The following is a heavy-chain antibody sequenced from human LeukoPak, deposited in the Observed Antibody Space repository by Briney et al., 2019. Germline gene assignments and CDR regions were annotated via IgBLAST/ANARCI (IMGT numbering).Heavy chain of an antibody. CDR1: GGSISSGGYY. J-gene: IGHJ6*02. D-gene: IGHD1-7*01. CDR3: ARRERGTIRGMDV. CDR2: IYYSGST. V-gene: IGHV4-31*03. Sequence: PSETLSLTCTVSGGSISSGGYYWSWIRQHPGKGLEWTGYIYYSGSTYYNPSLKSRVTISVDTSKNQFSLKLSSVTAADTAVYYCARRERGTIRGMDVWGQGTTVTVSS.